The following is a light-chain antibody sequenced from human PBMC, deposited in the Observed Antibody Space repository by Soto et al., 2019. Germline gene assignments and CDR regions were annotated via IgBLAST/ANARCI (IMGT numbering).Light chain of an antibody. CDR2: GAS. CDR1: QSVSDN. CDR3: QQFNNWPRT. J-gene: IGKJ1*01. V-gene: IGKV3-15*01. Sequence: EMTQSPATLSVSPGERATLSCRASQSVSDNLAWYQQKPGQAPRLLIYGASTRASAIPARFSGSGPGTDFTLTISSLQSEDFAVYYCQQFNNWPRTFGQGTKVDIK.